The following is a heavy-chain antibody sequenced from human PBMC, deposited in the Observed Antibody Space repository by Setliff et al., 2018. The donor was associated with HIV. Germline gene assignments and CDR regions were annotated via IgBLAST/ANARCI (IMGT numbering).Heavy chain of an antibody. CDR3: ARDKGYYYMDV. V-gene: IGHV4-59*12. CDR2: VSYSGST. CDR1: GGSIGSFY. J-gene: IGHJ6*03. Sequence: KPSETLSLTCTVSGGSIGSFYWSWIRQPPGKTLEWIGYVSYSGSTNDNPSLKSRITISVDTSNNQFSLRLSSVTAADTAVYYCARDKGYYYMDVWGKGITVTVSS.